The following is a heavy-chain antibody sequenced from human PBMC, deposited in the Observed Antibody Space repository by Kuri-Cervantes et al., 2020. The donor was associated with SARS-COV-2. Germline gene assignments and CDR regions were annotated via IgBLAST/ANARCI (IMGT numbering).Heavy chain of an antibody. J-gene: IGHJ6*03. V-gene: IGHV1-8*03. Sequence: ASVKVSCKASGYTFTSYDINWVRQATGQGLEWMGWMNPNSGNTGYAQKFQGRVTTTRNTSISTAYMELSSLRSEDTAVYYCARSWGNWRYMDVWGKGTTVTVSS. D-gene: IGHD1-1*01. CDR2: MNPNSGNT. CDR1: GYTFTSYD. CDR3: ARSWGNWRYMDV.